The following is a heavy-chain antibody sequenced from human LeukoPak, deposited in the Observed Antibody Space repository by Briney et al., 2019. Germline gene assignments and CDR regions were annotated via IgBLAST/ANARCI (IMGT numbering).Heavy chain of an antibody. V-gene: IGHV3-23*01. CDR3: AKDPSNSSGWCLNWFDP. CDR2: ISGSGGST. J-gene: IGHJ5*02. Sequence: PGGSLRLSCAASGFTFSSYAMSWVRQAPGKGLEWVSAISGSGGSTYYADSVKGRFTISRDNSKNTLYLQMNSLRAEDTAVYYCAKDPSNSSGWCLNWFDPWGQGTLVTVSS. D-gene: IGHD6-19*01. CDR1: GFTFSSYA.